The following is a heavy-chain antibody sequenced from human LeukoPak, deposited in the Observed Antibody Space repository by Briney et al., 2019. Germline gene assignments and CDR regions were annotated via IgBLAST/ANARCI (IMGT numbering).Heavy chain of an antibody. D-gene: IGHD3-3*01. J-gene: IGHJ4*02. CDR3: ATDRGWRTSGYYLYYFEY. V-gene: IGHV3-7*01. Sequence: PGGSLRLSCAASGFIFTNYFMSWVRQAPGKELEWVASIKHDGSEKYYVDSVRGRFTISRDNTMNSLYLQMSSLRAEDTAVYYCATDRGWRTSGYYLYYFEYRGQGTLVTFSS. CDR1: GFIFTNYF. CDR2: IKHDGSEK.